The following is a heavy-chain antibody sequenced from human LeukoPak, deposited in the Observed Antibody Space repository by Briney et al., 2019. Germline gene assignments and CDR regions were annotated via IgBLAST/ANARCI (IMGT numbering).Heavy chain of an antibody. V-gene: IGHV3-30*02. J-gene: IGHJ6*04. CDR3: AELGITMIGGV. CDR1: GFTFSGYG. CDR2: VRYDSSNK. D-gene: IGHD3-10*02. Sequence: GGSLRLSCAASGFTFSGYGMHWVRQAPGKGLEWVAFVRYDSSNKYYADSVKGRFTISRDNAKNSLYLQMNSLRAEDTAVYYCAELGITMIGGVWGKGTTVTISS.